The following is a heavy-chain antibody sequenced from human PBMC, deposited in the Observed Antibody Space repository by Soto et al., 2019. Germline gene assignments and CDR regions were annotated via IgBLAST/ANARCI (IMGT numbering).Heavy chain of an antibody. CDR1: GFTFSSYA. D-gene: IGHD2-2*01. Sequence: SLRLSCAASGFTFSSYAMSWVRQAPGKGLEWVSAISGSGGSTYYADSVKGRFTISRDNSKNTLYLQMNSLRAEDTAVYYCAKDFPYCSSTSCSLYYYYYYMDVWGKGTTVTVSS. V-gene: IGHV3-23*01. J-gene: IGHJ6*03. CDR3: AKDFPYCSSTSCSLYYYYYYMDV. CDR2: ISGSGGST.